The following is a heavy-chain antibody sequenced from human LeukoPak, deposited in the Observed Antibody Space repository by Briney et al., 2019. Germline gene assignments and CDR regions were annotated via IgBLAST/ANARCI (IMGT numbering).Heavy chain of an antibody. Sequence: ASVKVSCKASGYTFTGYYMHWVRQAPGQGLEWMGWINPNSGGTNYAQKFQGRVTMTRDTSISTAYMELSRRRSDDTAVYYCARGRHIVVVTAIRAFDIWGQGTMVTVSS. CDR1: GYTFTGYY. CDR3: ARGRHIVVVTAIRAFDI. D-gene: IGHD2-21*02. J-gene: IGHJ3*02. CDR2: INPNSGGT. V-gene: IGHV1-2*02.